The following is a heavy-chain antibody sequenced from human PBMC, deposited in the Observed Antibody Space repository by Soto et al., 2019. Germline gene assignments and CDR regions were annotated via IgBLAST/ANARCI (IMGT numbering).Heavy chain of an antibody. V-gene: IGHV4-38-2*02. D-gene: IGHD1-7*01. CDR1: GYSISSGYY. Sequence: SETLSLTCAVSGYSISSGYYWGWTRQPPGKGLEWIGSIYHSGSTYYNPSLKSRVTISVDTSKNQFSLKLSSVTAADTAVYYCARDPGWNYRINWFDPWGQGTLVTVSS. CDR2: IYHSGST. CDR3: ARDPGWNYRINWFDP. J-gene: IGHJ5*02.